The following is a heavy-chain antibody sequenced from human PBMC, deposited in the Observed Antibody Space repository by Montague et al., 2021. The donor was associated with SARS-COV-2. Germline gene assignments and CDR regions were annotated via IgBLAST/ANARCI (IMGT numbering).Heavy chain of an antibody. V-gene: IGHV4-59*02. CDR1: GDSVNGNY. J-gene: IGHJ4*02. CDR3: AKASMGYGGDFDS. Sequence: SETLSLTCSVSGDSVNGNYWSWVRQPPGKGLEWLGYIFYSGSIYNPSLNSRVTMSLDTSKNHFSLNLISVTAADTAVYYCAKASMGYGGDFDSWGQGTLVIVSS. CDR2: IFYSGS. D-gene: IGHD4-23*01.